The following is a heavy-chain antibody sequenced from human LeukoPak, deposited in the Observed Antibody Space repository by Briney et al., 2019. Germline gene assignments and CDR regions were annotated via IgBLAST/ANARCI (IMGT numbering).Heavy chain of an antibody. CDR2: IIPILGIA. D-gene: IGHD2-2*01. CDR1: GGTFSSYT. CDR3: ARDPVYCSSTSCREYFQH. V-gene: IGHV1-69*04. Sequence: SVKVSCKASGGTFSSYTISWVRQAPGQGLEWMGRIIPILGIANYAQKFQGRVTITADKSTSTAYMELSSLRAEDTAVYYCARDPVYCSSTSCREYFQHWGQGTLVTVSS. J-gene: IGHJ1*01.